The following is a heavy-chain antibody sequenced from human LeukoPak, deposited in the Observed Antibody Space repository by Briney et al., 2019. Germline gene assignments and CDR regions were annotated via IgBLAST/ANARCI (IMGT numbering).Heavy chain of an antibody. J-gene: IGHJ5*02. V-gene: IGHV3-21*01. Sequence: PGGSLRLSCAASGFTFSSYSMNWLRQAPGKGLEWVSSISSSSSYIYYADSVKGRFTISRDNAKNSLYLQMSSLRAKDTAVYYCARDGPNSSSYPSWFDPWGQGTLVTVSS. D-gene: IGHD6-6*01. CDR2: ISSSSSYI. CDR3: ARDGPNSSSYPSWFDP. CDR1: GFTFSSYS.